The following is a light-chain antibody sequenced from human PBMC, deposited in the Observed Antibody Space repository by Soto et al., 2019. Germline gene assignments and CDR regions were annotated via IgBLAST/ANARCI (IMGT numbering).Light chain of an antibody. CDR1: SSNIGAGYD. J-gene: IGLJ2*01. CDR3: QSYDSSLSVV. V-gene: IGLV1-40*01. Sequence: QSVLTQPPSVSGAPGQRVTISCTGSSSNIGAGYDVHWYQQLPGTAPKILIYGNSNRPLGVPYRFSGSKSGTSASLAITGLQAEDEADYYCQSYDSSLSVVFGGGTKLTVL. CDR2: GNS.